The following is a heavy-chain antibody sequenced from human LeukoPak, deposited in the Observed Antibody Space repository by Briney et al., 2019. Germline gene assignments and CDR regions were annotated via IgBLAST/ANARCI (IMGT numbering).Heavy chain of an antibody. CDR2: IKQDGSEK. Sequence: GGSLRLFCAASGFTFSSYWMSWVPHAPGKGLEWVANIKQDGSEKKYVDSVKGRFIISRDNAENSLYLQMNSLRAEDTAVYHCVRDSWGTPHGVDGFDIWGQGTMVTVSS. V-gene: IGHV3-7*05. J-gene: IGHJ3*02. D-gene: IGHD7-27*01. CDR3: VRDSWGTPHGVDGFDI. CDR1: GFTFSSYW.